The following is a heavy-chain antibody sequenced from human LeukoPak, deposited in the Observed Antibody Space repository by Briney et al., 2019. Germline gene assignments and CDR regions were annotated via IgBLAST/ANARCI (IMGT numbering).Heavy chain of an antibody. CDR1: GGSISSYY. D-gene: IGHD3-16*02. J-gene: IGHJ4*02. CDR3: ARFTHDYVWGSYRPYFDY. V-gene: IGHV4-59*01. Sequence: KPSETLSLTCTVSGGSISSYYWSWIRQPPGKGLEWIGYIYYSGSTNYNPSLKSRVTISVDTSKNQFSLKLSSVTAVDTAVYYCARFTHDYVWGSYRPYFDYWGQGTLVTVSS. CDR2: IYYSGST.